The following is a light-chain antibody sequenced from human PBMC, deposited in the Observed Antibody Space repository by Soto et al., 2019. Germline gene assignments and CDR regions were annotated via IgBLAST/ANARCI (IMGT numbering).Light chain of an antibody. CDR2: XXX. Sequence: QSALTQPASVSGSPGQSITISCTGTSSDVGGYNYVSWYQQHPGKAPKLMIYXXXNXXXXXXNXXXXSKSGNTASLTISGLQAEDXADYYCSSYTRNSTLVFGGGTKLTVL. CDR3: SSYTRNSTLV. V-gene: IGLV2-14*01. J-gene: IGLJ2*01. CDR1: SSDVGGYNY.